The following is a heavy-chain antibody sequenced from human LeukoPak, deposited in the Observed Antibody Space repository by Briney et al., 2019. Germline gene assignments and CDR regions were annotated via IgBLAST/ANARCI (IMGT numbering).Heavy chain of an antibody. CDR1: GYSISSGYY. CDR3: ARDQDYYGPRGYNWFDP. D-gene: IGHD3-10*01. CDR2: IYHSGST. J-gene: IGHJ5*02. Sequence: SETLSLTCTVSGYSISSGYYWGWIRQPPGKGLEWIGSIYHSGSTYYNPSLKSRVTISVDTSKNQFSLKLSSLTAADTAVYYCARDQDYYGPRGYNWFDPWGQGTLVTVSS. V-gene: IGHV4-38-2*02.